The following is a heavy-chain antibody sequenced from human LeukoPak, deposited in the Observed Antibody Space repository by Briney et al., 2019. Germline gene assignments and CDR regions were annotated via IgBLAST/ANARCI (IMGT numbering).Heavy chain of an antibody. D-gene: IGHD3-16*02. V-gene: IGHV4-59*01. CDR2: MSYTGTT. CDR1: GGSITTYY. J-gene: IGHJ4*02. CDR3: ARETYTSGGVIAIDY. Sequence: PSETLSLTCTVSGGSITTYYWSWIRQSPGRGLEWIGYMSYTGTTHYNPSLESRVTISVDTSKNQFSLKLTSLTAADTAVYYCARETYTSGGVIAIDYWGQGTRVTVSS.